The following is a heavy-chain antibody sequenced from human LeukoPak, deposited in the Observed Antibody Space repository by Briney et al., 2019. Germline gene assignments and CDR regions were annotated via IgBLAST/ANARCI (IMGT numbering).Heavy chain of an antibody. J-gene: IGHJ4*02. CDR3: AGGSGWLIDY. Sequence: GVSLRLSCAASGFTFSSFWMNWVRHTPGKGLEWVANIEGDGSEKNYMDSVKGRFTISRDNAKKSLYLQMNSLRAEDTGVYYCAGGSGWLIDYWGQGTLVTVSS. CDR2: IEGDGSEK. V-gene: IGHV3-7*03. CDR1: GFTFSSFW. D-gene: IGHD6-19*01.